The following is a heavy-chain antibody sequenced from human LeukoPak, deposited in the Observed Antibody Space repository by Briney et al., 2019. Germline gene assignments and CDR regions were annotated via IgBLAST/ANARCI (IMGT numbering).Heavy chain of an antibody. J-gene: IGHJ3*02. Sequence: GGSLRLSGAASGFTFSSYAMSWVPQAPGKGLEWGSAISGSGGSTYYADSVKGRFTISRDNSKNTLYLQMNSLRAEDTAVYYCAKAYYYGSGSYYNAAFDIWGQGTMVTVSS. CDR1: GFTFSSYA. CDR3: AKAYYYGSGSYYNAAFDI. D-gene: IGHD3-10*01. V-gene: IGHV3-23*01. CDR2: ISGSGGST.